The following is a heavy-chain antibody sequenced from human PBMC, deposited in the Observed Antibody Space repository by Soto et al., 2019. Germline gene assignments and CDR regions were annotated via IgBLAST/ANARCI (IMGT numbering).Heavy chain of an antibody. CDR3: ARDIAAAGLYYYGMDV. CDR1: GGSISSGGYY. CDR2: IYYSGST. Sequence: LSLTCTVSGGSISSGGYYWSWIRQHPGKGLEWIGYIYYSGSTYYNPSLKSRVTISVDTSKNQFSLKLSSVTAADTAVYYCARDIAAAGLYYYGMDVWGQGTTVTVSS. V-gene: IGHV4-31*03. J-gene: IGHJ6*02. D-gene: IGHD6-13*01.